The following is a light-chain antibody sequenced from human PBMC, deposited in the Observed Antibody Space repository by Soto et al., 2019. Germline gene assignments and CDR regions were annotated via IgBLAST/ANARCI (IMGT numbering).Light chain of an antibody. CDR2: ASP. CDR1: MGISNY. Sequence: IQISQSPYWLCAVVGERVTLPCRASMGISNYLAWDQQKPGKVPKLVIYASPTLQSGFPSRFSGRGXGTEFTXXXRRLQPEDVATYYCQQSYSTPRITFGQGTRLAIK. J-gene: IGKJ5*01. V-gene: IGKV1-27*01. CDR3: QQSYSTPRIT.